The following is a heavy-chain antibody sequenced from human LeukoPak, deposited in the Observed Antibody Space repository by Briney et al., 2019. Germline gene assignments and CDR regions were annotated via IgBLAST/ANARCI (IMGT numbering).Heavy chain of an antibody. J-gene: IGHJ4*02. CDR3: ASYGSGRQHADY. CDR1: GFTFSSYS. V-gene: IGHV3-21*01. CDR2: ISSSSSYI. D-gene: IGHD3-10*01. Sequence: GGSLRLSCAASGFTFSSYSMNWVRQAPGKGLEWVSSISSSSSYIYYADSVKGRFTISRDNAKNSLYLQMNSPRAEDMAVYYCASYGSGRQHADYWGQGTLVTVSS.